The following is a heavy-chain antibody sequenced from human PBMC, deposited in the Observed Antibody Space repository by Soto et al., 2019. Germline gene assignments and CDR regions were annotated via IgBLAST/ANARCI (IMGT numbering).Heavy chain of an antibody. J-gene: IGHJ3*02. CDR1: GFTFSNYW. D-gene: IGHD3-3*01. CDR3: ARVIDSRFLETSYGPLGAFDM. V-gene: IGHV3-74*01. CDR2: INSDGYTT. Sequence: GGSLRLSCAASGFTFSNYWMHWVRQAPGKGLVWVSRINSDGYTTAYADSVKGRFSISRDNAKNTLYLQMNSLRAEDTAVYSCARVIDSRFLETSYGPLGAFDMWGQGTMVTVSS.